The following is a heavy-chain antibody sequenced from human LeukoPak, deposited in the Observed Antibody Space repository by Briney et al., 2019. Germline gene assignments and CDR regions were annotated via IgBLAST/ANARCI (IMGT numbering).Heavy chain of an antibody. CDR3: AKGYGDFDY. CDR1: GFTFSSYS. V-gene: IGHV3-23*01. CDR2: ISGSGGST. Sequence: GGSLRLSCAAYGFTFSSYSMNWVRQTPGKGLEWVSAISGSGGSTYYADSVKGRFTISRDNSKNTLYLQMNSLRAEDTAVYYCAKGYGDFDYWGQGTLVTVSS. J-gene: IGHJ4*02. D-gene: IGHD4-17*01.